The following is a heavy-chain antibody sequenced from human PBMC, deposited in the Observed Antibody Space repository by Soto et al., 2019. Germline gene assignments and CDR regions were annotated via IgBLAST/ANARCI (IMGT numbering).Heavy chain of an antibody. V-gene: IGHV4-38-2*02. D-gene: IGHD6-19*01. CDR3: ARGRLAARSRTNWFDP. Sequence: SETLSLTCTVSGYSISSGYYWGWIRQPPGKGLEWIGSIYHSGSTYYNPSLKSRVTISVDTSKNQFSLKLSSVTAADTAVYYCARGRLAARSRTNWFDPWGQGTLVTVSS. CDR1: GYSISSGYY. J-gene: IGHJ5*02. CDR2: IYHSGST.